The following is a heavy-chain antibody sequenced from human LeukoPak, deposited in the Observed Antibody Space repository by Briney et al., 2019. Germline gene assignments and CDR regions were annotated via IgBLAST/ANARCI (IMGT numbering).Heavy chain of an antibody. CDR2: IYYSGST. Sequence: SETLSLTCTVSGGSISSSSYYWGWIRQPPGKGLEWIGSIYYSGSTYYNPSLKSRVTISVDTSKNQFSLKLSSVTAADTAVYYCARLRLRLGELSLYPNFDYWGQGTLVTVSS. CDR1: GGSISSSSYY. J-gene: IGHJ4*02. D-gene: IGHD3-16*02. V-gene: IGHV4-39*01. CDR3: ARLRLRLGELSLYPNFDY.